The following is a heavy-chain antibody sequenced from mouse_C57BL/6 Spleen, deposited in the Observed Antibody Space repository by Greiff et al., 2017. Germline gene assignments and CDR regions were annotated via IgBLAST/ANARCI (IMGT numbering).Heavy chain of an antibody. CDR3: TQSVSHYYGSSFYYFDY. CDR2: IDPENGDT. J-gene: IGHJ2*01. Sequence: EVQLQQSGAELVRPGASVKLSCTASGFNIKDDYMHWVKQRPEQGLEWIGWIDPENGDTEYASKFQGKATITADTSSNTAYLQLSSLTSEDTAVYYCTQSVSHYYGSSFYYFDYWGKGTTLTVSS. V-gene: IGHV14-4*01. CDR1: GFNIKDDY. D-gene: IGHD1-1*01.